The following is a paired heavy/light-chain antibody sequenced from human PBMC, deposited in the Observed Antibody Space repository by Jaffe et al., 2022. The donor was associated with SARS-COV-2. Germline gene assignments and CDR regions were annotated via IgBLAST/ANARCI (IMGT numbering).Heavy chain of an antibody. CDR3: AREDSSGYAYFGY. V-gene: IGHV3-21*01. CDR2: ISRSSSYI. Sequence: EVQLVESGGGLVKPGGSLRLSCAASGFTLTTYNMNWVRQAPGKGLEWVSSISRSSSYIYYADSVKGRFTISRDNTKKSLYLQMNSLRAEDTAVYYCAREDSSGYAYFGYWGLGTLVTVSS. J-gene: IGHJ4*02. D-gene: IGHD3-22*01. CDR1: GFTLTTYN.
Light chain of an antibody. CDR3: QQYYNYPVT. CDR1: QGISSF. Sequence: DIQMTQSPSSLSASVGDRVTITCRASQGISSFLAWYQQKPEKAPKSLISAASSLQSGVPSRFSGSGSGTEFTLTISSLQPEDFATYYCQQYYNYPVTFGQGTKVDIK. J-gene: IGKJ1*01. CDR2: AAS. V-gene: IGKV1D-16*01.